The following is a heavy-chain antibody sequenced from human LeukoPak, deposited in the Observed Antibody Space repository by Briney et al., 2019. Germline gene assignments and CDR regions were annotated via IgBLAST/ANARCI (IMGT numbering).Heavy chain of an antibody. CDR2: IKLDGSES. Sequence: PGGSLRLSCAASRFNFSTYWMAWVHQAPGKGLEWVANIKLDGSESYYVDSVMGRFMISRDNAKDSLYLQMNSLRVDDTAVYYCARDQSAGAFDIWGQGTMVTVS. CDR3: ARDQSAGAFDI. J-gene: IGHJ3*02. CDR1: RFNFSTYW. V-gene: IGHV3-7*01.